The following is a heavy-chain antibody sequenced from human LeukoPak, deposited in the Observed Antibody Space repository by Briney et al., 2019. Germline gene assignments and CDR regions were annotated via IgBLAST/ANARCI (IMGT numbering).Heavy chain of an antibody. CDR1: GGTFSSYA. CDR3: AGYYYGSGSYYRKAFDY. D-gene: IGHD3-10*01. V-gene: IGHV1-69*13. J-gene: IGHJ4*02. Sequence: GASVKVSCKASGGTFSSYAISWVRQAPGQGLEWMGGIIPIFGTANYAQKFQGRVTITADESTSTAYMELSSLRSEDTAVYYCAGYYYGSGSYYRKAFDYWGQGTLVTVSS. CDR2: IIPIFGTA.